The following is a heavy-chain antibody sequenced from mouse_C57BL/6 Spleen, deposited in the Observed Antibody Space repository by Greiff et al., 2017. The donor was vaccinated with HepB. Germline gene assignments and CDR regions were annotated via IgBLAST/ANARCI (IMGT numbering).Heavy chain of an antibody. CDR3: ASGGDSSGYVGVMYY. J-gene: IGHJ4*01. Sequence: QVHVKQSGAELIKPGASVKLSCKATGYTFTGYWIEWVKQRPGHGLEWIGEILPGSGSTNYNEKFKGKATFTADTSSNTAYMQLSSLTTEDSAIYYCASGGDSSGYVGVMYYWGQGTSVTVSS. CDR1: GYTFTGYW. D-gene: IGHD3-2*02. CDR2: ILPGSGST. V-gene: IGHV1-9*01.